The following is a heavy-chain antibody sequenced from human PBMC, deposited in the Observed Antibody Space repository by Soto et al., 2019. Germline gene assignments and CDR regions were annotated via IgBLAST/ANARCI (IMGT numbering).Heavy chain of an antibody. D-gene: IGHD3-10*01. CDR3: AKDWGYYGSGSSSFDY. Sequence: QVQLVESGGGVVQPGRSLRLSCAASGFTFSNYGIHWVRQAPGKGLEWVAVISYDGNNKYYADSVKGRFTISRDNSKNTLYLQMNRLRAEDPAVYYCAKDWGYYGSGSSSFDYWGQGTLVTVSS. CDR1: GFTFSNYG. V-gene: IGHV3-30*18. CDR2: ISYDGNNK. J-gene: IGHJ4*02.